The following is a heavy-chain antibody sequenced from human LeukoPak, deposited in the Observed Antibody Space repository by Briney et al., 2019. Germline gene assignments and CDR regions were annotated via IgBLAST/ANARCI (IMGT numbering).Heavy chain of an antibody. D-gene: IGHD3-16*02. J-gene: IGHJ4*02. Sequence: PSETLSLTCTVSGGSISSGFYYWSWIRQPAGKGLEWIGRIYTSGSTNYNPSLKSRISISVDTSKNQFSLKLTSVTAADTAVYYCARNGYDYVWGSYRSIPDYFDYWGQGTLVTVSS. V-gene: IGHV4-61*02. CDR1: GGSISSGFYY. CDR3: ARNGYDYVWGSYRSIPDYFDY. CDR2: IYTSGST.